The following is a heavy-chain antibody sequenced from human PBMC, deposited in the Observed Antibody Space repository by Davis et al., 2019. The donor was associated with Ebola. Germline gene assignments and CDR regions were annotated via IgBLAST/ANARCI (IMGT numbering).Heavy chain of an antibody. CDR2: INPNSGGT. J-gene: IGHJ3*02. Sequence: ASVKVSCKASGYTFTGYYMHWVRQAPGQGLEWMGWINPNSGGTNYAQKFQGRVTMTRDTSISTAYMELSSLRSDDTAVYYCARFPNYCGGDCSDAFDIWGQGTMVTVSS. CDR1: GYTFTGYY. V-gene: IGHV1-2*02. CDR3: ARFPNYCGGDCSDAFDI. D-gene: IGHD2-21*01.